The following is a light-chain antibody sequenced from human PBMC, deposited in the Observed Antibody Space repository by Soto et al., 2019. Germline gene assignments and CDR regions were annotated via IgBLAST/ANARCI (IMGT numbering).Light chain of an antibody. V-gene: IGKV3-11*01. Sequence: EIVLTQSPATLSLSPGERATLSCRASQSVRSYLAWYQQKPGQAPRLLIYDASNRATGIPARFSGSGSGTDFTLTISSLEPEAFAVYYCQQRSNSPLTFGGGTKVEIK. CDR3: QQRSNSPLT. CDR1: QSVRSY. CDR2: DAS. J-gene: IGKJ4*01.